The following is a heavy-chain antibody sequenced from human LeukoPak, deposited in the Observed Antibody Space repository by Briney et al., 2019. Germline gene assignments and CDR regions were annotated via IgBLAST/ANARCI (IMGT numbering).Heavy chain of an antibody. CDR3: ARAKSSGLYYFDY. Sequence: SETLSLTCTVSGYSISSGYYWGWIRQPPGKGLEWIGSIYHSGSTYYNPSLKSRVTISVDTSKNQFSLKLSSVTAADTAVYYCARAKSSGLYYFDYWGQGTLVTVSS. D-gene: IGHD6-19*01. CDR1: GYSISSGYY. CDR2: IYHSGST. J-gene: IGHJ4*02. V-gene: IGHV4-38-2*02.